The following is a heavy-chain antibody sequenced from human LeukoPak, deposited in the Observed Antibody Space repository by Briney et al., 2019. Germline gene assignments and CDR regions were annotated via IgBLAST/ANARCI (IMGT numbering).Heavy chain of an antibody. CDR3: AREYSASEH. CDR2: IDSCTGNT. D-gene: IGHD5-12*01. J-gene: IGHJ1*01. V-gene: IGHV1-2*02. Sequence: ASVKVSCKASGYTFVGYYLHWVRQAPGQGLEWMAWIDSCTGNTHYAQKFQGRITVTRDTSISTTYMELSWLTSDDTALYYCAREYSASEHWGQGTLVTVSS. CDR1: GYTFVGYY.